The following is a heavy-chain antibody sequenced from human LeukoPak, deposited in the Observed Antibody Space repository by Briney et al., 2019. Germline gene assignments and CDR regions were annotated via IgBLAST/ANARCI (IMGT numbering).Heavy chain of an antibody. CDR1: GGSFSGYY. V-gene: IGHV4-34*01. CDR2: IYYSGST. CDR3: ARVTGQFYFYYYMDV. Sequence: SETLSLTCAVYGGSFSGYYWSWIRQPPGKGLEWIGSIYYSGSTYYNPSLKSRVTISLDTSKNEFSLKLSSVTAADTAVYYCARVTGQFYFYYYMDVWGKGTTVTVSS. J-gene: IGHJ6*03. D-gene: IGHD7-27*01.